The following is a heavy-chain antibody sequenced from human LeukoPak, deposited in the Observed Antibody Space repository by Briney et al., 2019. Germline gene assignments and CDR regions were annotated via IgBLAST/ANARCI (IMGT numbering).Heavy chain of an antibody. CDR1: GFTFTNYW. J-gene: IGHJ4*02. V-gene: IGHV3-7*01. CDR2: INQNGVEM. Sequence: PGGSLRLSCASSGFTFTNYWMTWFRQAPGKGLEWVANINQNGVEMYYVESVKGRFTISRDSGRNSLFLQMNSLRAEDTAVYYCARDFGSAAAIYEYWGQGTLVTVSS. D-gene: IGHD6-13*01. CDR3: ARDFGSAAAIYEY.